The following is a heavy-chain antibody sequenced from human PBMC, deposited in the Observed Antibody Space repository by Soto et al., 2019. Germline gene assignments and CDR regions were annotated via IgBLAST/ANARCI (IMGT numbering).Heavy chain of an antibody. CDR3: ERGRQQEGEYNWFDP. V-gene: IGHV6-1*01. Sequence: ETLSPTGPISGDRVSTNSDAWNWIRQSPSRGLECLGRTYYRSKWYNDYAVTVKSRITINPDTSKNQFSLQLNSVTPEDTAVYYCERGRQQEGEYNWFDPWGQGTLVTVYS. CDR2: TYYRSKWYN. J-gene: IGHJ5*02. CDR1: GDRVSTNSDA. D-gene: IGHD3-16*01.